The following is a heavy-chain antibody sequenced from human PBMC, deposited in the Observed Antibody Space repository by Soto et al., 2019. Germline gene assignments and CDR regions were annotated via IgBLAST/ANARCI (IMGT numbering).Heavy chain of an antibody. CDR3: ARIRGDYYGSTLPYYYYGMDV. Sequence: SVKGSCKASGGTFSRYAISWVRQAPGQGLEWMGGIIPIFGTANYAQKFQGRVTITADESTSTAYMELSSLRSEDTAVYYCARIRGDYYGSTLPYYYYGMDVWGQGTTVTVSS. D-gene: IGHD3-10*01. CDR1: GGTFSRYA. V-gene: IGHV1-69*13. J-gene: IGHJ6*02. CDR2: IIPIFGTA.